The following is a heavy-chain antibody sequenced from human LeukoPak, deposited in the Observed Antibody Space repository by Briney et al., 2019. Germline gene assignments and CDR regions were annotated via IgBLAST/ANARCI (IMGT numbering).Heavy chain of an antibody. CDR3: ARDTVTTFGYYYGMDV. J-gene: IGHJ6*02. Sequence: SETLSLTCTVSGGSISSGDYYWSWIRQPPGKGLERIGYIYYSGSTYYNPSLKSRVTISVDTSKNQFSLKLSSVTAADTAVYYCARDTVTTFGYYYGMDVWGQGTTVTVSS. CDR2: IYYSGST. D-gene: IGHD4-17*01. V-gene: IGHV4-30-4*01. CDR1: GGSISSGDYY.